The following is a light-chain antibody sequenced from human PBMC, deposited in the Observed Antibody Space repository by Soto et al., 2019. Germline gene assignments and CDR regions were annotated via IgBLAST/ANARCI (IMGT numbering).Light chain of an antibody. CDR3: SSYTSSSPYV. CDR1: SSDVGGYNY. V-gene: IGLV2-14*01. CDR2: DGS. Sequence: QSALTQPASVSGSPGQSITISCTGTSSDVGGYNYVSLYQQHPGKAPKLMIYDGSNRPSGVSNRFSGSKSGNTASLTISGLQAEDEADYYCSSYTSSSPYVFGTGTKLTVL. J-gene: IGLJ1*01.